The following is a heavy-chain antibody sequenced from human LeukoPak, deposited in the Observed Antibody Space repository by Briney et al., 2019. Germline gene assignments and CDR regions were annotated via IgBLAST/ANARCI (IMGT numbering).Heavy chain of an antibody. CDR3: ARLSTGIIFYY. J-gene: IGHJ4*02. V-gene: IGHV4-38-2*01. D-gene: IGHD2/OR15-2a*01. CDR2: IYHSGST. CDR1: GYSISSGYY. Sequence: PSETLSLTCAVSGYSISSGYYWGWIRQPPGKGLEWIGSIYHSGSTYYNPSLKSRVTISVDTSKNQFSLKLSSVTAADTAVYYCARLSTGIIFYYWGQGTLVTVSS.